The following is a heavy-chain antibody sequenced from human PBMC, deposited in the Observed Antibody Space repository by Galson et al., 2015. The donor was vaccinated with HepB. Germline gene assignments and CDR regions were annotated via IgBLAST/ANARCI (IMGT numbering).Heavy chain of an antibody. V-gene: IGHV2-26*01. J-gene: IGHJ4*02. CDR1: GFSLSNARMG. D-gene: IGHD6-19*01. CDR3: ARMYSSGWVGGFDY. Sequence: PALVKPTQTLTLTCSVSGFSLSNARMGVSWIRQPPGKALEWLAHIFSNDEKPYSTSLKSRLTISKDASKSQVVLTLTNMDPVDTATYYCARMYSSGWVGGFDYWGQGTLVTVSS. CDR2: IFSNDEK.